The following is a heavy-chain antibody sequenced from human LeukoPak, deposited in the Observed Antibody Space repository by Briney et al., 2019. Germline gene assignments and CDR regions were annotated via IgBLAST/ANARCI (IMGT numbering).Heavy chain of an antibody. V-gene: IGHV1-2*02. CDR3: ARDGVSSSYYYYYMDV. D-gene: IGHD6-13*01. CDR2: INPNSGGT. CDR1: GYTFTGYY. Sequence: AASVKVSCKASGYTFTGYYMHWVRQAPGQGLEWMGWINPNSGGTNYAQKFQGRVTMTRDTSISTAYMELSRLRSDDTAVYYCARDGVSSSYYYYYMDVWGKGTTVTVSS. J-gene: IGHJ6*03.